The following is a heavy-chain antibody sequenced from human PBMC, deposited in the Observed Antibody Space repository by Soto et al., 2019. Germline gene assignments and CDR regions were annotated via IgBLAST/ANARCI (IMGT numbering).Heavy chain of an antibody. D-gene: IGHD5-12*01. CDR1: GFALSGYW. Sequence: PGGSMRLSCAASGFALSGYWMHWVRQPAGKGLKWVSRISSGGGSTSSADSVKGRFTISRDNSKNTLYLQMNSLRAEDTAVYYCAKDRLRLSTWGQGTLVTVSS. J-gene: IGHJ5*02. V-gene: IGHV3-74*01. CDR2: ISSGGGST. CDR3: AKDRLRLST.